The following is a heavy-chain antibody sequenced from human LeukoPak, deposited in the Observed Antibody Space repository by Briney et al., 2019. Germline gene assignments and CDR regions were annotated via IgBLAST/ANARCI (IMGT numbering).Heavy chain of an antibody. CDR2: ITSSTSYI. CDR3: ARHGYNYGFDY. V-gene: IGHV3-21*01. Sequence: PGGSLRLFCAASGFIFSGYSMNWVRQAPGKGLEWVSSITSSTSYIYYADSVKGRFTISRDISKNTLYLQMNSLSAEDTAVYYCARHGYNYGFDYWGQGTLVTVSS. D-gene: IGHD5-24*01. J-gene: IGHJ4*02. CDR1: GFIFSGYS.